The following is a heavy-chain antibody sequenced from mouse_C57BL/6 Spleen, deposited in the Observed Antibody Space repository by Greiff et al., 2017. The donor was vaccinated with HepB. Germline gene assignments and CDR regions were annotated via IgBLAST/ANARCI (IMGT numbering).Heavy chain of an antibody. Sequence: VQLQQPGAELVKPGASVKMSCKASGYTFTSYWITWVKQRPGQGLEWIGDIYPGSGSTNYNEKFKSKATLTVDTSSSTAYMQLSSLTSEDSAVHYCARSLVYYYGSTPYAMDYWGQGTSVTVPS. J-gene: IGHJ4*01. D-gene: IGHD1-1*01. CDR1: GYTFTSYW. CDR3: ARSLVYYYGSTPYAMDY. V-gene: IGHV1-55*01. CDR2: IYPGSGST.